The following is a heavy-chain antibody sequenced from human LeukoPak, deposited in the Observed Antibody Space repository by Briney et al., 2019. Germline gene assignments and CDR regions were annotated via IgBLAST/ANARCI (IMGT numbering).Heavy chain of an antibody. CDR3: ARDSVDGSGSYYFDY. CDR1: GGSISSYY. D-gene: IGHD3-10*01. CDR2: FYHSGST. J-gene: IGHJ4*02. V-gene: IGHV4-59*12. Sequence: SETLSLTCTVSGGSISSYYWSWIRQPAGKGLEWIGYFYHSGSTYYNPSLKSRVTISVDRSKNQFSLKLSSVTAADTAVYYCARDSVDGSGSYYFDYWGQGTLVTVSS.